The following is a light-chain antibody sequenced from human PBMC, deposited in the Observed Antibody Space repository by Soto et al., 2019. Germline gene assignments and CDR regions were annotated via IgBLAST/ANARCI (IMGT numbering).Light chain of an antibody. CDR2: GAA. CDR3: QQRSNRPPMT. CDR1: QSITTT. V-gene: IGKV3-11*01. Sequence: PGARASLSCGASQSITTTFLAWSQQKPGQAPRPLLYGAATRATDSPARFSGSGCGTDFTLTISSLEPEDFAVYYCQQRSNRPPMTFGQGTRLEIK. J-gene: IGKJ5*01.